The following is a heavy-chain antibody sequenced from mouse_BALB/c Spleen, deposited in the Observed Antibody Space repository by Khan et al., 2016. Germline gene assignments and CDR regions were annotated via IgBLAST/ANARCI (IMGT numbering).Heavy chain of an antibody. V-gene: IGHV5-17*02. Sequence: EVELVESGGGLVQPGGSRKLSCAASGFTFSSFGMHWVRQAPEKGLEWVAYISSGSSTIYYADTVKGRFTISRDNPKNTLFLQMTSLRSEDTAMYYCARSTGYGSSYDYWGQGTTLTVSS. CDR2: ISSGSSTI. D-gene: IGHD1-1*01. CDR1: GFTFSSFG. CDR3: ARSTGYGSSYDY. J-gene: IGHJ2*01.